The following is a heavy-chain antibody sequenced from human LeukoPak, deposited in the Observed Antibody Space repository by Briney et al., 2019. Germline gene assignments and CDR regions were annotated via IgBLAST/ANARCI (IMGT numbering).Heavy chain of an antibody. Sequence: GEALKIYCKCSGYSFTNYWIGWVRQLPGQGLEWMGVIYPGDSDTRYSPSFQDQVTISADKSISTAYLQWSSLKASDTAMYYCARQRFTMRAYAGNWFDPWGQGTLVTVSS. J-gene: IGHJ5*02. D-gene: IGHD3-10*01. CDR1: GYSFTNYW. CDR3: ARQRFTMRAYAGNWFDP. CDR2: IYPGDSDT. V-gene: IGHV5-51*01.